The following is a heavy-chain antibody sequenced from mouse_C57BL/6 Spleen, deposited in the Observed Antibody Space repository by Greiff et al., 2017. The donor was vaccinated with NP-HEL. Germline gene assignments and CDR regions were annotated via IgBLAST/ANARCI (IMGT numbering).Heavy chain of an antibody. Sequence: QVPLQQSGAELAKPGASVQLSCKASGYTFTRSWMHWFKQRPGQGLEWIGYINPSRGYTTYTQKFKDQATLPADKSSSTAYMQLSSLTYEDSAVYYCAFITTVDFDYWGQGTTLTVSS. CDR2: INPSRGYT. D-gene: IGHD1-1*01. V-gene: IGHV1-7*01. J-gene: IGHJ2*01. CDR1: GYTFTRSW. CDR3: AFITTVDFDY.